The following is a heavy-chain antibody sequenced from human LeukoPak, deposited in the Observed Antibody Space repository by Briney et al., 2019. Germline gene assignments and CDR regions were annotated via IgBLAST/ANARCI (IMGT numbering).Heavy chain of an antibody. Sequence: PGGSLRLSCAASGFTFSSYSMNWVRQAPGKGLEWVSSISSSSSYIYYADSVKGRFTISRDNAKNSLYLQMNSLRAEDTAVYYCARDSSPYDFWSGYYNWFDPWGQGTLVTVSS. J-gene: IGHJ5*02. V-gene: IGHV3-21*01. CDR1: GFTFSSYS. D-gene: IGHD3-3*01. CDR2: ISSSSSYI. CDR3: ARDSSPYDFWSGYYNWFDP.